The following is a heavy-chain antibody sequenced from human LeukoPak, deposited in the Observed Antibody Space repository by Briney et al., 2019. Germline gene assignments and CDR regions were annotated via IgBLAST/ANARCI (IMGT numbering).Heavy chain of an antibody. CDR2: ISHDGNTG. J-gene: IGHJ4*02. CDR3: ARDFNWAFDY. Sequence: GGSLRLSCAASKFMFSAYNMHWARQVPGKGLEWLAIISHDGNTGHYADSVKGRFTISRDNSKDTVDLQMNSLRADGTAVYYCARDFNWAFDYWGQGTLVTVSS. D-gene: IGHD3-16*01. V-gene: IGHV3-30-3*01. CDR1: KFMFSAYN.